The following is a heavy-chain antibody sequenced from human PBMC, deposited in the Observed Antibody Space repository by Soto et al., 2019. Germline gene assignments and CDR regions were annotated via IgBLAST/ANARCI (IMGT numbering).Heavy chain of an antibody. CDR1: GGFVSSGSYY. Sequence: QVQLQQWGAGLLKPSETLSLTCAVYGGFVSSGSYYRSWIRQPPGKGLEWIGEMSHSGGTHFNTSPKSRVTVSVDTSKNQFSLKMSSVTAADSALYYCARVERGTATTVVDAFDIWGPGTMVTVSS. J-gene: IGHJ3*02. CDR2: MSHSGGT. D-gene: IGHD1-1*01. CDR3: ARVERGTATTVVDAFDI. V-gene: IGHV4-34*01.